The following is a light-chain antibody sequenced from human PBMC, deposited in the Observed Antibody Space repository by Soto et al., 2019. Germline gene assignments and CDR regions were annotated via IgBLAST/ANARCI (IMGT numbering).Light chain of an antibody. CDR2: GAS. J-gene: IGKJ4*01. V-gene: IGKV1-39*01. Sequence: DIQMTQSPSSLSASVGDRVTITCRASQSISNYLTWYQQKPGKAPKHLIYGASSLHSGVPSRFSGSGSGTDFTLTISSLQPEDFSTYYCQQSYSTPPTFGGGTKVEIK. CDR3: QQSYSTPPT. CDR1: QSISNY.